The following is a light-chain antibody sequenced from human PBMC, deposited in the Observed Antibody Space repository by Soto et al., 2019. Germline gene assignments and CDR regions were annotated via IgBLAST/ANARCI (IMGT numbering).Light chain of an antibody. CDR3: QQSYNSPQT. J-gene: IGKJ1*01. CDR1: QSISSW. Sequence: DIQMPQSPSTLSASVGDRVTITCRASQSISSWLAWYQQKPGKAPKLLIYDASSLQSGVPSRFSGSGSGTDFTLTITNLQPEDFATYSCQQSYNSPQTFGQGTKVDIK. CDR2: DAS. V-gene: IGKV1-5*01.